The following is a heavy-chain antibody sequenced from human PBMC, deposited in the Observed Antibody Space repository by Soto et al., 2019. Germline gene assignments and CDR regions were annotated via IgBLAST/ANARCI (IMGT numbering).Heavy chain of an antibody. J-gene: IGHJ6*03. CDR3: ARGFGAAATYYYYYYMDV. Sequence: EVQLVESGGGLVKPGGSLRLSCAASGFTFSSYSMNWVRQAPGKGLEWVSSISSSSSYIYYADSVKGRFTISRDNAKNSLYLQVNSLRAEDTAVYYCARGFGAAATYYYYYYMDVWGKGTTVTVSS. CDR2: ISSSSSYI. CDR1: GFTFSSYS. V-gene: IGHV3-21*01. D-gene: IGHD3-16*01.